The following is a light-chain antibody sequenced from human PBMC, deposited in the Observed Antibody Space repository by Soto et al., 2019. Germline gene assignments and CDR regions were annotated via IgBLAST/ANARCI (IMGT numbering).Light chain of an antibody. V-gene: IGLV2-14*01. CDR3: SSYTGDNTWM. CDR2: EVN. Sequence: QSALTQPASVSGSPGQPITISCSGTSSDIGAYKYVSWYQQHPGKVPKLMIYEVNNRPSGVSDRFSGSKSGNTASLTISGLQAEDEDEYYCSSYTGDNTWMFGGGTKLTVL. CDR1: SSDIGAYKY. J-gene: IGLJ3*02.